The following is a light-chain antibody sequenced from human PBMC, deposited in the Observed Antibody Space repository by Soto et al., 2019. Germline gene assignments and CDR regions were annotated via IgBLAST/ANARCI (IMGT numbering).Light chain of an antibody. CDR2: WAS. V-gene: IGKV4-1*01. CDR1: QSVLYSSNNKNY. CDR3: QQYYRTPWT. Sequence: DIVMTQSPDSLAVSLGERATINGKSSQSVLYSSNNKNYLAWYQQKPGQPPKLLLYWASTRESGVPDRFSGSGSGTDFTLTITSLQPADVAVYYCQQYYRTPWTFGQGTKVEIK. J-gene: IGKJ1*01.